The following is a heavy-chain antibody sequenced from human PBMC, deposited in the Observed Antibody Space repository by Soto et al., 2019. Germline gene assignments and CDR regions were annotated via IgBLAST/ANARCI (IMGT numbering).Heavy chain of an antibody. CDR1: GGTFSSYA. V-gene: IGHV1-69*13. Sequence: GASVKVSCKASGGTFSSYAISWVRQAPGQGLEWMGGIIPIFGTANYAQKFQGRVTITADESTSTAYMELGSLRSEDTAVYYCATALPYDSNYEGSDYGMDVWGQGTTVTVSS. J-gene: IGHJ6*02. D-gene: IGHD4-4*01. CDR2: IIPIFGTA. CDR3: ATALPYDSNYEGSDYGMDV.